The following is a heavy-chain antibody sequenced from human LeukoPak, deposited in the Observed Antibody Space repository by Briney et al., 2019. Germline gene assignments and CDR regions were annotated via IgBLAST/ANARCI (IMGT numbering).Heavy chain of an antibody. CDR2: ISGSGGNT. Sequence: GGSLRLSCAASGFTFSSYAMGWVRQAPGKGLEWISAISGSGGNTYYAASVKGRFTFSRDNSKNTLFLQMNSLRAEDTAVYYCAKGSKIPAPTYYFDYWGQGTLVTVSS. CDR1: GFTFSSYA. D-gene: IGHD2-2*01. CDR3: AKGSKIPAPTYYFDY. V-gene: IGHV3-23*01. J-gene: IGHJ4*02.